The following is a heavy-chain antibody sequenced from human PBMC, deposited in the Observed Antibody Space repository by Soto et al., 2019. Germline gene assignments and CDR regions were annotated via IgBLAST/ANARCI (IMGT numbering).Heavy chain of an antibody. J-gene: IGHJ4*02. CDR3: ASTGYYYDSRPGYFDY. D-gene: IGHD3-22*01. Sequence: GRSLSLSCVASGLTFTTYWMTWVRQAPGKGLEWVANIKQDGSEKYYVDSVKGRFTISRDDAENSLYLQMNNLRAEDTAVYYCASTGYYYDSRPGYFDYWGQGTLVTVSS. V-gene: IGHV3-7*01. CDR1: GLTFTTYW. CDR2: IKQDGSEK.